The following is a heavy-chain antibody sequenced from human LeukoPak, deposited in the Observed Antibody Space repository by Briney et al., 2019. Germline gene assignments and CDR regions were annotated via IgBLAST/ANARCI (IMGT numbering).Heavy chain of an antibody. J-gene: IGHJ4*02. V-gene: IGHV3-23*01. CDR3: AKWSTWGLVRSDY. CDR2: ISTNGGST. Sequence: PGGSLRLSCVASGFTFSRYAMSWVRQPPGKGLEWVSVISTNGGSTHDAGSVKGRFTISRDNSKNTLYLQMNSLRAEDTAVYYCAKWSTWGLVRSDYWGQGTLVTVSS. D-gene: IGHD6-19*01. CDR1: GFTFSRYA.